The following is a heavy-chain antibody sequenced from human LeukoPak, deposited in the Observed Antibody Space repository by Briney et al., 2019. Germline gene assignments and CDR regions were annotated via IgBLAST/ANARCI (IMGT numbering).Heavy chain of an antibody. J-gene: IGHJ6*02. CDR1: GFTFSRYW. CDR2: IKQDGSEK. Sequence: GGSLRLSCAASGFTFSRYWMTWVRQAPGKGLEWVANIKQDGSEKYYVDSVKGRFTISRDNAKNSLYLQMNSLRAEDTAVYYCARDGIVVLPANRCMDVWGQGTTVTVSS. CDR3: ARDGIVVLPANRCMDV. V-gene: IGHV3-7*01. D-gene: IGHD2-2*01.